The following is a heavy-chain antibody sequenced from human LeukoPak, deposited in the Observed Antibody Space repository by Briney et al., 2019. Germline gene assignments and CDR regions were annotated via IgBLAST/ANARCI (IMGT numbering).Heavy chain of an antibody. CDR3: ARRGYDILTGYYFDY. CDR2: IYPTDSAT. CDR1: GYIFTTYW. V-gene: IGHV5-51*01. D-gene: IGHD3-9*01. J-gene: IGHJ4*02. Sequence: GESLKISCKGSGYIFTTYWIGWVRQMPGKGLEWMGIIYPTDSATKYSPSFQGQVTISVDKSNSTAYLRWSSLKASDTAMYYCARRGYDILTGYYFDYWGQGTLVTASS.